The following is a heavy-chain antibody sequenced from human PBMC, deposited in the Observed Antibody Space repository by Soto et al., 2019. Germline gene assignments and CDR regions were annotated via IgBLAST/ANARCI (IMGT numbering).Heavy chain of an antibody. CDR2: IIPIFGTA. CDR1: GGTFSSYA. CDR3: ARGGRITIFGVAKDYYMDV. J-gene: IGHJ6*03. V-gene: IGHV1-69*05. Sequence: SVKVSCNASGGTFSSYAISWVRQAPGQGLEWMGGIIPIFGTASYAQKFQGRVTMTRDTSTSTVYMELSSLRSEDTAVYYCARGGRITIFGVAKDYYMDVWGKGTTVTVSS. D-gene: IGHD3-3*01.